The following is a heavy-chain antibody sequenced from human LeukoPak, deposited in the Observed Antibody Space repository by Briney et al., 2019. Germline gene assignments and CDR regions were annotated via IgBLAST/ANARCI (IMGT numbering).Heavy chain of an antibody. D-gene: IGHD3-22*01. Sequence: GGSLRLSCAASGFTFSSYAMHWVRQAPGKGLEWVAVISYDGSNKYYADSVKGRFTISRDNSKNTLYLQMNSLRAEDTAVYYCASGAPRITMIVVVTMDAFDIWGQGTMVTVSS. V-gene: IGHV3-30*04. CDR1: GFTFSSYA. J-gene: IGHJ3*02. CDR3: ASGAPRITMIVVVTMDAFDI. CDR2: ISYDGSNK.